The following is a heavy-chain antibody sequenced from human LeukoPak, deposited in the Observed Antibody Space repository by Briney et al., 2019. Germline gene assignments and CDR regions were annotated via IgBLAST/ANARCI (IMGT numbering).Heavy chain of an antibody. CDR3: ARSDRAVAGTIDY. V-gene: IGHV4-59*08. J-gene: IGHJ4*02. CDR1: GGSTSSYF. Sequence: SETLSLTCTVSGGSTSSYFWSWIRQPPGKGLEWIGYIYYSGSTNYNPSLKSRVTMSVDTSKNQFSLKLSSVTAADTAVYYCARSDRAVAGTIDYWGQGTLVTVSS. CDR2: IYYSGST. D-gene: IGHD6-19*01.